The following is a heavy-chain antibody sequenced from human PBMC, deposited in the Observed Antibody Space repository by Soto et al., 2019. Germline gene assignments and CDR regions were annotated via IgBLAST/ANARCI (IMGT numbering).Heavy chain of an antibody. Sequence: PSETLSLTCAVYGGSFSGYYLSWIRQPPGKGLEWIGEINHSGSTNYNPSLKSRVTISVDTSKNQFSLKLSSVTAADTAVYYCARGLGITMIVVADDAFDIWGQGTMVTV. CDR1: GGSFSGYY. V-gene: IGHV4-34*01. CDR2: INHSGST. D-gene: IGHD3-22*01. CDR3: ARGLGITMIVVADDAFDI. J-gene: IGHJ3*02.